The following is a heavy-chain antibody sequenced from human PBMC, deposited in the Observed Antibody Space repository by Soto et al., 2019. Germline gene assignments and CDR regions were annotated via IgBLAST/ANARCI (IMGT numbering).Heavy chain of an antibody. CDR1: GFTFSSYE. D-gene: IGHD3-10*01. V-gene: IGHV3-23*01. CDR3: AKDMSHSDVWSGELFPFDY. CDR2: ISGSGEKT. J-gene: IGHJ4*02. Sequence: LRLSCAASGFTFSSYEMNWVRQAPGKGLEWVSVISGSGEKTYYADSVKGRFTISRDTSKNTLYLQMNSLRAGDTAVYYCAKDMSHSDVWSGELFPFDYWGQGTLVTVSS.